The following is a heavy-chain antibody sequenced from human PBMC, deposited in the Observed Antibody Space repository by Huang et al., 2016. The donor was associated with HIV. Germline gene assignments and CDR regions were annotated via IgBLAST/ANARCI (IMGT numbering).Heavy chain of an antibody. CDR2: INPKGGGT. J-gene: IGHJ4*02. V-gene: IGHV1-2*02. D-gene: IGHD6-6*01. CDR1: GYTFPDSN. Sequence: QVQLVQSGAEVKNPGASVRVSCKASGYTFPDSNIHWVRQAPGQGLEWMGWINPKGGGTIYAQRFQGRVTMTRDTTISTVHMDLRRIQSDDTAVYFCARDWSFGSSTSPADWGQGTLVTVSS. CDR3: ARDWSFGSSTSPAD.